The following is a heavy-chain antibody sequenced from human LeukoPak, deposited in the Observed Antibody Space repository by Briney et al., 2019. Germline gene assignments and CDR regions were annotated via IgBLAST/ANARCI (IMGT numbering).Heavy chain of an antibody. D-gene: IGHD2-15*01. J-gene: IGHJ4*02. CDR3: ARSVGYCSGGSCYSDY. Sequence: PSETLSLTCTVSGGSISSGGYYWSWIRQPPGKGLEWIGYIYHSGSTFYNPSLKSRVTISVDRSKNQFSLKLSSVTAADTAVYYCARSVGYCSGGSCYSDYWGQGTLVTVSS. V-gene: IGHV4-30-2*02. CDR1: GGSISSGGYY. CDR2: IYHSGST.